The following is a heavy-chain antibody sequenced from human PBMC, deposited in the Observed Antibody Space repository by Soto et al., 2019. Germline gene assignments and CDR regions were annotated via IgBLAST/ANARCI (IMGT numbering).Heavy chain of an antibody. CDR1: DLALSNAW. D-gene: IGHD1-26*01. CDR2: IKSRALGGTT. Sequence: GGPLSLSGAASDLALSNAWINWVRQAPGKGLEWVGRIKSRALGGTTDFAAPVRGRFAITRDDSRNMVYMQMNNLNTEDTAVYYCTTDSYSPIVEVGFDYWGHGTLVTVSS. V-gene: IGHV3-15*07. CDR3: TTDSYSPIVEVGFDY. J-gene: IGHJ4*01.